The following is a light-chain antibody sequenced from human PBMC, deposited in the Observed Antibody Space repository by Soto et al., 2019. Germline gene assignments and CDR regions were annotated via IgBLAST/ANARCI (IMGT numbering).Light chain of an antibody. Sequence: DIQMTQSPSSVSASVGDRVTITCRASQPVSSWLAWYQQKPGEAPKLLIYAISSLQTGVPSRFSGRGSGTDFTITTSSLQPEDFASYDCQEANSFTFGGGTKVEIK. CDR1: QPVSSW. J-gene: IGKJ4*01. CDR3: QEANSFT. V-gene: IGKV1-12*02. CDR2: AIS.